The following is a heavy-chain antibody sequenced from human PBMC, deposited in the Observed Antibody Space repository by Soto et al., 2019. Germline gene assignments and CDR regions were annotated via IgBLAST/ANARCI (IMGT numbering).Heavy chain of an antibody. Sequence: SETLSLTCTVSGGSISSSSYYWGWIRQPPGKGLEWIGSIYYSGSTYYNPSLKSRVTISVDTSKDQFSLKLSSVTAADTAVYYCASSNIAAAPSGMDVWGQGTTVTVSS. V-gene: IGHV4-39*01. CDR3: ASSNIAAAPSGMDV. J-gene: IGHJ6*02. CDR1: GGSISSSSYY. D-gene: IGHD6-13*01. CDR2: IYYSGST.